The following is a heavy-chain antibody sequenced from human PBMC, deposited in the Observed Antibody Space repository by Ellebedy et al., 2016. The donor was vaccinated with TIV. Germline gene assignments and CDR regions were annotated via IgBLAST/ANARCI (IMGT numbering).Heavy chain of an antibody. CDR3: ARDLGPWRDYYYYGMDV. D-gene: IGHD3-16*01. V-gene: IGHV3-21*01. J-gene: IGHJ6*02. CDR1: GFTFSSYS. Sequence: GESLKISXAASGFTFSSYSMNLVRQAPGKGLEWASSISSSSSYIYYADSVKGRFTISRDNAKNSLYLQMNSLRAEDTAVYYCARDLGPWRDYYYYGMDVWGQGTTVTVSS. CDR2: ISSSSSYI.